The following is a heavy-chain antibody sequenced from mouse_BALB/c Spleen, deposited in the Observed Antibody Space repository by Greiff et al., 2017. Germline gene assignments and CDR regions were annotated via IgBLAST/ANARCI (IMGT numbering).Heavy chain of an antibody. Sequence: EVQGVESGGDLVKPGGSLKLSCAASGFTFSSYGMSWVRQTPDKRLEWVATISSGGSYTYYPDSVKGRFTISRDNAKNTLYLQMSSLKSEDTAMYYCARDYDGSSYVDWYFDVWGAGTTVTVSS. CDR3: ARDYDGSSYVDWYFDV. D-gene: IGHD1-1*01. V-gene: IGHV5-6*01. CDR1: GFTFSSYG. J-gene: IGHJ1*01. CDR2: ISSGGSYT.